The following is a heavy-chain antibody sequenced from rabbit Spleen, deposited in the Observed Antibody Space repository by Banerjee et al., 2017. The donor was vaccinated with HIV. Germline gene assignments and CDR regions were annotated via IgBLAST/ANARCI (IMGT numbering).Heavy chain of an antibody. Sequence: QEQLVETGGGLVQPGGSLTLSCKASGFSFSSGYDMCWVRQAPGKGLEWIACIYAGSSGSTYSASWAKGRFTISKTSSTTVTLQMTSLTAADTATYFCAGDHAISGYRFNLWGPGTLVTVS. J-gene: IGHJ4*01. D-gene: IGHD1-1*01. CDR3: AGDHAISGYRFNL. CDR2: IYAGSSGST. V-gene: IGHV1S45*01. CDR1: GFSFSSGYD.